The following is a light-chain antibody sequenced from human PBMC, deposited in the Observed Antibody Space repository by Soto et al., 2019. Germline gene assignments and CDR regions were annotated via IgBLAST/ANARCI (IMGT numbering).Light chain of an antibody. CDR2: LNSDGSH. J-gene: IGLJ2*01. CDR1: SGHSSYA. Sequence: QSVLTQSPSASASLGASVKLTCTLSSGHSSYAIAWHQQQPEKGPRYLMKLNSDGSHSKGDGIPDRFSGSSSGAERYRTISSLQSEDEADYSCQTWGTGINVVFGGGTKLTVL. CDR3: QTWGTGINVV. V-gene: IGLV4-69*01.